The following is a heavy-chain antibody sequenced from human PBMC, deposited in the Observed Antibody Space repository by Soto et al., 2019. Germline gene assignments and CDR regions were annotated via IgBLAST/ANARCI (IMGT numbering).Heavy chain of an antibody. CDR2: ISSSSSYI. Sequence: GSLRLSCAASGFTFSSYSMNWVRQAPGKGLEWVSSISSSSSYIYYADSVKGRFTISRDNAKNSLYLQMNSLRAEDTAVYYCARDHYDFWSGCSASPSDYWGQGTLVTVSS. CDR1: GFTFSSYS. CDR3: ARDHYDFWSGCSASPSDY. V-gene: IGHV3-21*01. D-gene: IGHD3-3*01. J-gene: IGHJ4*02.